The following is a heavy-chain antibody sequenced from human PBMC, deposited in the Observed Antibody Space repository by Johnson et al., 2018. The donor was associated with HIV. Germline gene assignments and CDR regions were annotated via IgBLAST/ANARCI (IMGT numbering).Heavy chain of an antibody. CDR1: GFTFDDYA. CDR3: TTAKWLLGAFDI. CDR2: ISWNSGSI. D-gene: IGHD3-22*01. J-gene: IGHJ3*02. V-gene: IGHV3-9*01. Sequence: VQLVESGGGLVQPGRSLRLSCAASGFTFDDYAMHWVRQAPGKGLEWVSGISWNSGSIGYADSVKGRFTISRDNAKNSLYLQMNSLKTEDTAVYYCTTAKWLLGAFDIWGQGTMVTVSS.